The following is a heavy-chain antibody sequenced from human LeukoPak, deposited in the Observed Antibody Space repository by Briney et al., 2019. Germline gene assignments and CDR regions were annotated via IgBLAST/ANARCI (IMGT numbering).Heavy chain of an antibody. CDR2: IYYSGST. Sequence: SETLSLTCTVSGGSISSYYWSWIRQPPGKGLEWIGYIYYSGSTNYNPSLKSRVTISVDTSKNQFSLKLSSVTAADTAVYYCARASYIRGVPFDYWGQGTLVTVSS. J-gene: IGHJ4*02. CDR3: ARASYIRGVPFDY. V-gene: IGHV4-59*01. CDR1: GGSISSYY. D-gene: IGHD3-10*01.